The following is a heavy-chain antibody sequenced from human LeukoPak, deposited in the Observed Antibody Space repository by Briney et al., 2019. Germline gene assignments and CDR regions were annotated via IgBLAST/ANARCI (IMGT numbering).Heavy chain of an antibody. CDR2: INHSGST. D-gene: IGHD2-15*01. V-gene: IGHV4-39*07. J-gene: IGHJ6*03. CDR3: ARGSGGYYYYYMDV. Sequence: SETLSLTCTVSGGSISSGSYYWSWIRQPPGKGLEWIGEINHSGSTNYNPSLKSRVTISVDTSKNQFSLKLSSVTAADTAVYYCARGSGGYYYYYMDVWGKGTTVTVSS. CDR1: GGSISSGSYY.